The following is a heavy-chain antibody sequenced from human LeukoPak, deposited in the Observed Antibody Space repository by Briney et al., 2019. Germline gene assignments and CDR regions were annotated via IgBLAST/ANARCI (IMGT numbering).Heavy chain of an antibody. CDR3: AKDGSGDFDY. CDR1: GFTVGSSY. CDR2: IYSGGTT. V-gene: IGHV3-66*01. D-gene: IGHD1-26*01. J-gene: IGHJ4*02. Sequence: GGSLRLSCAASGFTVGSSYMSWVRQAPGKGLEWVSVIYSGGTTNYVDSVKGRFTISRDNFKNTVYLQMDSLRAEDTAVYYCAKDGSGDFDYWGQGTLVTVSS.